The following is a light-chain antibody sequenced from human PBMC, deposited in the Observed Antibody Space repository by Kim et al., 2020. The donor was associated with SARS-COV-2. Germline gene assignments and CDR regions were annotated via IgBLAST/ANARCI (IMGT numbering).Light chain of an antibody. CDR1: QSVRNTY. CDR2: GAS. J-gene: IGKJ2*01. V-gene: IGKV3-20*01. Sequence: LSPGERATLSLRASQSVRNTYLAWYQKKPGQAPRLLIYGASKRATGIPDRFSGSGSGTDFTLTISRLEPEDFAVFYCQQYGSSPYTFGQGTKLEI. CDR3: QQYGSSPYT.